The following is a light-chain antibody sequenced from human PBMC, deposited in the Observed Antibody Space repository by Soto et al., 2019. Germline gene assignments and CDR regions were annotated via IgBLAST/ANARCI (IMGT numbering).Light chain of an antibody. Sequence: QSVLTQPPSVSGAPGQRVTISCTESSSNIGAGYDVHWYQQLPGTAPKLPIYGNSNRPSGVPDRFSGSQSGTSASLAITGLQAEDEADYYCQSYDSSLSGWVFGGGTQLPVL. CDR2: GNS. CDR1: SSNIGAGYD. J-gene: IGLJ3*02. V-gene: IGLV1-40*01. CDR3: QSYDSSLSGWV.